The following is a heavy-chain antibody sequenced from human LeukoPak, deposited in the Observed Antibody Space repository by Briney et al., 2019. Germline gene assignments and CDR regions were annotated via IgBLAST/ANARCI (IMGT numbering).Heavy chain of an antibody. D-gene: IGHD3-3*01. CDR2: MNPNSGNT. Sequence: ASVKVSCKASGYTFTSYDINWVRQATGQGLEWMGWMNPNSGNTGYEQKFQGRVTMTRNTSISTAYMELSSLRSEDTAVYYCARGHRRSYYDFWSGYRISPEGLGYYYYYMDVWGKGTTVTVSS. CDR3: ARGHRRSYYDFWSGYRISPEGLGYYYYYMDV. V-gene: IGHV1-8*01. J-gene: IGHJ6*03. CDR1: GYTFTSYD.